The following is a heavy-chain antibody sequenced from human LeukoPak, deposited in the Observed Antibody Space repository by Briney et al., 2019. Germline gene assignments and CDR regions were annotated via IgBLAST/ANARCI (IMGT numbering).Heavy chain of an antibody. D-gene: IGHD3-22*01. Sequence: ASVKVSCKASGYTFTSYGISWVRQAPGQGLEWMRWISAYNGNTNYAQKLQGRVTMTTDTSTSTAYMELRSLRSDDTAVYYCARRVEVYYDSSGYPDAFDIWGQGTMVTVSS. J-gene: IGHJ3*02. CDR1: GYTFTSYG. CDR3: ARRVEVYYDSSGYPDAFDI. CDR2: ISAYNGNT. V-gene: IGHV1-18*01.